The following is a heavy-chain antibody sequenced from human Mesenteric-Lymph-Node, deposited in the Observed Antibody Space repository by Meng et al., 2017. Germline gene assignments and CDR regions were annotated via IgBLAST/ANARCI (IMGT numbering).Heavy chain of an antibody. D-gene: IGHD2-21*02. J-gene: IGHJ4*02. CDR2: IYHSGST. V-gene: IGHV4-4*03. CDR3: ARVGAYCGGDCYHPR. CDR1: GGSLSSRNW. Sequence: GRLRESGPGLGKPPGTLALTCASSGGSLSSRNWWSWVRQPPGKGLEWIGEIYHSGSTNYNPSLKSRVTISVDESKNQFSLRLSSVTAADTAVYYCARVGAYCGGDCYHPRWGQGTLVTVSS.